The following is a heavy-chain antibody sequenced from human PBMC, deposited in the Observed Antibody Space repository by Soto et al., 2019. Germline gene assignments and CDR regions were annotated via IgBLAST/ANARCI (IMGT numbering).Heavy chain of an antibody. CDR3: AKDLNGLNYYGMDV. D-gene: IGHD2-8*01. CDR1: GFTFSSYG. CDR2: ISYDGSNK. J-gene: IGHJ6*02. Sequence: GGSLRLSCAASGFTFSSYGMHWVRQAPGKGLEWVAVISYDGSNKYYADSVKGRFTISRDNSKNTLYLQMNSLRAEDTAVYYCAKDLNGLNYYGMDVWGQGTTVTVSS. V-gene: IGHV3-30*18.